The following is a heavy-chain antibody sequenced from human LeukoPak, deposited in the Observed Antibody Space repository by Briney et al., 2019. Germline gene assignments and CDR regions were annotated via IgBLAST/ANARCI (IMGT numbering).Heavy chain of an antibody. CDR2: IILIFGTA. CDR3: ARGNSYYYDSSGYNY. CDR1: GGTFSSYA. Sequence: SVKVSCKASGGTFSSYAISWVRQAPGQGLEWMGGIILIFGTANYAQKFQGRVTITADESTSTAYMELSSLRSEDTAVYYCARGNSYYYDSSGYNYWGQGTLVTVSS. D-gene: IGHD3-22*01. V-gene: IGHV1-69*13. J-gene: IGHJ4*02.